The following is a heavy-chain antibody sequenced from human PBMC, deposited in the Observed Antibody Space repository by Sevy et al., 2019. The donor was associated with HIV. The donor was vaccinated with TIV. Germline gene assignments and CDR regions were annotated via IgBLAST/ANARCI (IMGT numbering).Heavy chain of an antibody. D-gene: IGHD3-22*01. CDR2: FDPEDDEK. CDR3: ATTKDYYDTSGYPFDS. CDR1: GYTLTELS. V-gene: IGHV1-24*01. Sequence: ASVKVSCKVSGYTLTELSMHWVRQAPGKGIEWMGTFDPEDDEKIYAQKFQGRVTMTEDTSTDTAYMELSRLRSEDTAVYYCATTKDYYDTSGYPFDSSGQGTLVTVSS. J-gene: IGHJ4*02.